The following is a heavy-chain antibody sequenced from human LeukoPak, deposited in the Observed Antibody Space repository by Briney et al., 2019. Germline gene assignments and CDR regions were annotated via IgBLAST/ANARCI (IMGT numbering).Heavy chain of an antibody. CDR3: AREMGYCGGDCYPADP. CDR1: GYTFTSYG. V-gene: IGHV1-18*01. Sequence: ASVKVSCKASGYTFTSYGISWVRQAPGQGLEWMGWISAYNGNTNYAQKLQGRVTMTTDTSTSTAHMELRSLRSDDTAVYYCAREMGYCGGDCYPADPWGQGTLVTVSS. D-gene: IGHD2-21*01. CDR2: ISAYNGNT. J-gene: IGHJ5*02.